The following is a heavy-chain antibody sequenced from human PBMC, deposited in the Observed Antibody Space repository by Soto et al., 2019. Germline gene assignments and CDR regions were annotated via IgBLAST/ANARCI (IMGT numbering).Heavy chain of an antibody. V-gene: IGHV3-23*01. J-gene: IGHJ6*02. CDR3: ASVAREYYYYGMDV. Sequence: EVQLLESGGGLVQPGGSLRLSCAASGFTFSSYAMSWVRQAPGNGLEWVSAISGSGGSTYYADSVKGRFTISRDNSQNTLYLQMNSLRAEDTAVYYCASVAREYYYYGMDVWGQGTTVTVSS. CDR2: ISGSGGST. CDR1: GFTFSSYA.